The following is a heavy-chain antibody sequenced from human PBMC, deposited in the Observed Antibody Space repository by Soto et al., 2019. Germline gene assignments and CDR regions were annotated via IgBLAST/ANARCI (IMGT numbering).Heavy chain of an antibody. D-gene: IGHD6-19*01. V-gene: IGHV1-69*01. CDR2: IIPTLGTP. CDR1: GGIFSNFA. Sequence: QVQLVQSGAEVKKPGSSVKVSCKASGGIFSNFAFNWMRQAPGQGLEWMGGIIPTLGTPHYAQKFLGRVTITADEYTRTVYIDMSSLTVEDTAVYYCARVGLGAYDYWGQGTLVIVSS. CDR3: ARVGLGAYDY. J-gene: IGHJ4*02.